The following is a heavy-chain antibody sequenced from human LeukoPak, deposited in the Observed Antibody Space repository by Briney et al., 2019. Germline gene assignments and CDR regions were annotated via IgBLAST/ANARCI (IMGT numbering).Heavy chain of an antibody. D-gene: IGHD1-26*01. V-gene: IGHV4-34*01. Sequence: PSETLSLTCAVYGGSFSGYYWSWIRQPPGKGLEWIGEINHGGSTNYNPSLKSRVTISVDTSKNQFSLKLSSVTAADTAVYYCAREASIVGAIDYWGQGTLVTVSS. J-gene: IGHJ4*02. CDR1: GGSFSGYY. CDR3: AREASIVGAIDY. CDR2: INHGGST.